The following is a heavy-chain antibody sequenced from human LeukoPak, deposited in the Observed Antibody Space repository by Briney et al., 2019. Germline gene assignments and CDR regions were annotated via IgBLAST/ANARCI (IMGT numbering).Heavy chain of an antibody. V-gene: IGHV3-30*02. CDR2: IRYDGSNK. CDR3: AKGEWELRLSYYYYYMDV. CDR1: GFTFSSYG. D-gene: IGHD1-26*01. Sequence: GGSLRLSCAASGFTFSSYGMHWVRQAPGKGLEWVAFIRYDGSNKYYADSVKGRFTISRDDSKNTLYLQMNSLRAEDTAVYYCAKGEWELRLSYYYYYMDVWGKGTTATISS. J-gene: IGHJ6*03.